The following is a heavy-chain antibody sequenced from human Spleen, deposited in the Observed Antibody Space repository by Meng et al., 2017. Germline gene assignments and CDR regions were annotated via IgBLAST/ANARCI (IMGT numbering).Heavy chain of an antibody. J-gene: IGHJ4*02. CDR1: DYTFTGYG. Sequence: QVYLVQSGAEVKKPGASVQVSCKSSDYTFTGYGVSWVRQAPGQGLEWMGRIIPILGIANYAQKFQGRVTITADKSTSTAYMELSSLKSEDTAVYYCAWGPNSLFDYWGQGTLVTVSS. CDR3: AWGPNSLFDY. V-gene: IGHV1-69*04. CDR2: IIPILGIA. D-gene: IGHD4-23*01.